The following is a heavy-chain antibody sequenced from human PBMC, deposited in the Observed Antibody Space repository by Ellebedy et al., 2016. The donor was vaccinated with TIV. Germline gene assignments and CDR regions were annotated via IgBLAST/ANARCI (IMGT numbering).Heavy chain of an antibody. CDR2: IFSHAEK. CDR3: VRALKYCGGDCTYKFDF. J-gene: IGHJ4*02. D-gene: IGHD2-21*02. Sequence: SGPTLVKPKETLTLTCTVSGFSLTNIIMGVSWIRQPPGKALEWLAHIFSHAEKSYRTSLESRLSISKDTAKSQVVLTVANMDPVDTATYYCVRALKYCGGDCTYKFDFWGQGALVTVSS. V-gene: IGHV2-26*01. CDR1: GFSLTNIIMG.